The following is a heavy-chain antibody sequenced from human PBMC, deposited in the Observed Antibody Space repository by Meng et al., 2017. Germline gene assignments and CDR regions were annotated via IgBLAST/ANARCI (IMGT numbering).Heavy chain of an antibody. CDR3: ASSPRRQSSGYYGLGDY. CDR2: ISAYNGNT. Sequence: ASVKVSCKASGYTFTSYGISWVRQAPGQGLEWMGWISAYNGNTNDAQKLQGRVTMTTDTSTSTAYMELRSLRSDDTAVYYCASSPRRQSSGYYGLGDYWGQGTLVTVSS. J-gene: IGHJ4*02. D-gene: IGHD3-22*01. CDR1: GYTFTSYG. V-gene: IGHV1-18*01.